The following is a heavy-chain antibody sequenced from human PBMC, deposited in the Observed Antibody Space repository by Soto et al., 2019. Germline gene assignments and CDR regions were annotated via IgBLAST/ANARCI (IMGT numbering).Heavy chain of an antibody. CDR3: ARAAYYYESSGYYPGDY. V-gene: IGHV1-3*01. Sequence: SFWISFESSAYTVTIYTTLVVRQVNGKRLEWMGWINAGNGNTKYSQKFQGRVTITRDTSASTAYMELSSLRSEDTAVYYCARAAYYYESSGYYPGDYWGQGTLVTVSS. J-gene: IGHJ4*02. CDR2: INAGNGNT. D-gene: IGHD3-22*01. CDR1: AYTVTIYT.